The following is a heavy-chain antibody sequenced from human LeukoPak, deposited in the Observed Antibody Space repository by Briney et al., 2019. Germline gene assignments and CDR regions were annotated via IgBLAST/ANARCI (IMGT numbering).Heavy chain of an antibody. CDR2: VYYSGST. CDR1: GASISGYY. Sequence: SETLSLTCTVSGASISGYYWSWIRQPPGKGLEWIGFVYYSGSTNYSPSLKSRATISIDTSKNQFSLRLSSVTAADTAVYYCARTTDSSGFSSFQHWGQGTLVTVSS. D-gene: IGHD3-22*01. J-gene: IGHJ1*01. CDR3: ARTTDSSGFSSFQH. V-gene: IGHV4-59*08.